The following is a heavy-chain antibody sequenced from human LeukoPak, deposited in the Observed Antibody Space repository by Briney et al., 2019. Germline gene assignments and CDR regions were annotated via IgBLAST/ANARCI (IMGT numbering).Heavy chain of an antibody. CDR2: IYYSGST. J-gene: IGHJ4*02. CDR1: GFTFSSYA. V-gene: IGHV4-59*01. D-gene: IGHD5-24*01. CDR3: ARLGNVEMATIMGFDY. Sequence: PGGSLRLSCAASGFTFSSYAMSWVRQPPGKGLEWIGYIYYSGSTNYNPSLKSRVTISVDTSKNQFSLKLSSVTAADTAVYYCARLGNVEMATIMGFDYWGQGTLVTVSS.